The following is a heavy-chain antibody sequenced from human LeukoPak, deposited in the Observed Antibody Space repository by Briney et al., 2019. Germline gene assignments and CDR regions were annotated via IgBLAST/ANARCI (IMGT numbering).Heavy chain of an antibody. CDR1: GGSISSSSYY. J-gene: IGHJ4*02. Sequence: PSETLSLTCTVSGGSISSSSYYWGWIRQPPGKGLEWIGSIYYSGSTYYNPSLKSRVTISVDTSKNQFSLKLSSVTAADTAVYYCARVTRVYPYYFDYWGQGTLVTVSS. CDR3: ARVTRVYPYYFDY. V-gene: IGHV4-39*07. D-gene: IGHD2-15*01. CDR2: IYYSGST.